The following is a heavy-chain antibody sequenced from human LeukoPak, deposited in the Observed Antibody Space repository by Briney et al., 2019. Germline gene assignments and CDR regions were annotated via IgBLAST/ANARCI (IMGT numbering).Heavy chain of an antibody. J-gene: IGHJ4*02. D-gene: IGHD5-12*01. CDR1: GFTFDDYA. V-gene: IGHV3-9*01. Sequence: GGSLRLSCAASGFTFDDYAMHWVRRAPGKGLEWVSGISWNSGSIGYADSVKGRFTISRDNAKNSLYLQMNSLRAEDTALYYCAKDKEPYSGWYYFDYWGQGTLVTVSS. CDR3: AKDKEPYSGWYYFDY. CDR2: ISWNSGSI.